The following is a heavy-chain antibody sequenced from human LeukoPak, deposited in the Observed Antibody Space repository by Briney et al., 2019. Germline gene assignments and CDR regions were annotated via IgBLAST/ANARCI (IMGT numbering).Heavy chain of an antibody. CDR2: ILYSGNT. Sequence: SSETLSLTCTVSGRYISSNDYYWGWIRQPPGKGLEWIGNILYSGNTFYHPSLKSRITIAVDTSKNQFSLKLSSVPAADTAVYYWSRYIRRRPQFDYWGQGTLVTVSS. CDR3: SRYIRRRPQFDY. V-gene: IGHV4-39*01. J-gene: IGHJ4*02. CDR1: GRYISSNDYY.